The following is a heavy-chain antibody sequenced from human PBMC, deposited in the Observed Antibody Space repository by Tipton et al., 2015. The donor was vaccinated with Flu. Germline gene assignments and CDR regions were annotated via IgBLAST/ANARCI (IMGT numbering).Heavy chain of an antibody. CDR1: GASVSSNW. V-gene: IGHV4-4*01. J-gene: IGHJ4*02. CDR2: IHHSGNS. Sequence: TLSLTCAVSGASVSSNWWSWVRQPPGKGLEWIGEIHHSGNSKYNPSLKSRVTMSLDQSKNQVSLKLKSLTAADTAVYFCVRHGDGYYFDSWGQGALIVASS. CDR3: VRHGDGYYFDS. D-gene: IGHD2-15*01.